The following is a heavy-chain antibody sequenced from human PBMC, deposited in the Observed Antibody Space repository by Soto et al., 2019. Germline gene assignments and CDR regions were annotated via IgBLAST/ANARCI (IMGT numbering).Heavy chain of an antibody. CDR3: ARKGAAASYAHSYMDV. D-gene: IGHD6-13*01. CDR1: GGSISSHH. J-gene: IGHJ6*03. CDR2: ISFSGNT. V-gene: IGHV4-59*11. Sequence: SETLCLTCSVSGGSISSHHWSWIRQPPGKGLEWIGYISFSGNTNYISSLESRVTISVDTSKNRFSLNLISVTAADTAVYYCARKGAAASYAHSYMDVWGRGTAVTVS.